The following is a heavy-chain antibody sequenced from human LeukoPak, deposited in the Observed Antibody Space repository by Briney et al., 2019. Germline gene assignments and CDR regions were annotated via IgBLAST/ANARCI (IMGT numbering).Heavy chain of an antibody. Sequence: GGSLRLSCAASGFTFSTYWMHWVRQAPGKGLVWVSRINSDGSSTDYPDSVKGRFTISRDNVKNTLYLQMNSLRAEDTAMYYCARDKYGGNSNAFGIWGQGTMVTVSS. CDR2: INSDGSST. V-gene: IGHV3-74*01. D-gene: IGHD4-23*01. J-gene: IGHJ3*02. CDR1: GFTFSTYW. CDR3: ARDKYGGNSNAFGI.